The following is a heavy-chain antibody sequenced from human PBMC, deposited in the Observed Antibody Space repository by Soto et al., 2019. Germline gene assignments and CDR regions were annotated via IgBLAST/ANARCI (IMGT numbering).Heavy chain of an antibody. CDR3: ARARYGGNSVDY. V-gene: IGHV4-31*03. CDR2: IYYSGST. Sequence: QVQLQESGPGLVKPSQTLSLTCTVSGGSISSGGYYWSWIRQHPGKGLEWIGYIYYSGSTYYNPSLKCRVTISVDTSKNQFSLKLSSVSAADTAVYYCARARYGGNSVDYWGQGTLVTVSS. CDR1: GGSISSGGYY. D-gene: IGHD2-21*02. J-gene: IGHJ4*02.